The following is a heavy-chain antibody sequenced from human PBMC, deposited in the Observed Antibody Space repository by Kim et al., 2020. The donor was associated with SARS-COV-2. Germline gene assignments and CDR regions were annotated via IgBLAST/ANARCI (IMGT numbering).Heavy chain of an antibody. J-gene: IGHJ4*02. D-gene: IGHD3-9*01. V-gene: IGHV1-24*01. CDR3: ATRTISLWYGLPY. Sequence: YRPQSQGRVTMTEDTSTDTAYMELGSLRSEDTAVYYCATRTISLWYGLPYWGQGTLVTVSS.